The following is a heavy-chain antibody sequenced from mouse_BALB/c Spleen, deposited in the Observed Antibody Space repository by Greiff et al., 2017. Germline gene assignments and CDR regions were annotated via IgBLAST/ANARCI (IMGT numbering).Heavy chain of an antibody. D-gene: IGHD2-4*01. Sequence: QVQLQQSGAELVKPGAPVKLSCKASGYTFTSYWMNWVKQRPGRGLEWIGRIDPSDSETHYNQKFKDKATLTVDKSSSTAYIQLSSLTSEDSAVYYCARIYYDYDGYAMDYWGQGTSVTVSS. J-gene: IGHJ4*01. CDR2: IDPSDSET. CDR1: GYTFTSYW. CDR3: ARIYYDYDGYAMDY. V-gene: IGHV1-69*02.